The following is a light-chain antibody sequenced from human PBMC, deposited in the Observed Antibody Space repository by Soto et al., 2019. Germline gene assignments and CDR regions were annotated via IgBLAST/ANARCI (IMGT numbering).Light chain of an antibody. CDR3: QQYGTSPRT. Sequence: EIVMTQSPATLSVSPGERATLSCRASQSVSSNLAWYQQKPGQAPRLLFYGASNRATGIPDKFSGSGSGTDFTLTISRLEPEDFAVYYCQQYGTSPRTFGQGTKVDIK. CDR2: GAS. V-gene: IGKV3-20*01. CDR1: QSVSSN. J-gene: IGKJ1*01.